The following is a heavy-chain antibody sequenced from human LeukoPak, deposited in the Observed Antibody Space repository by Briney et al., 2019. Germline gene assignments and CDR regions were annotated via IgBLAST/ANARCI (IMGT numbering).Heavy chain of an antibody. CDR1: GFTFSGYW. CDR2: ISSDGGST. V-gene: IGHV3-74*01. J-gene: IGHJ4*02. D-gene: IGHD3-22*01. CDR3: ARAHYYYDNTGYFYF. Sequence: GGSLRLSCAASGFTFSGYWMHWVRQAPGKGLVWVSRISSDGGSTNYADSVKGRFTISRDNAKNTLYLQMNSLRAEDTAVYYCARAHYYYDNTGYFYFWGQGALVTVSS.